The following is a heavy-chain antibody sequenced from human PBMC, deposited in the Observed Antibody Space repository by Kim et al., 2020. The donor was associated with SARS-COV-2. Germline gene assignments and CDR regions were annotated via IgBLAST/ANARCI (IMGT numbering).Heavy chain of an antibody. Sequence: SETLSLTCTVSGGSISSGGYYWSWIRQHPGKDLEGIGYIYYSGSTYYNPSLKSRVTISVDTSKNQFSLKLSSVTAADTAVYYCAGVPGSESYNNWFDPWGQGTLVTVSS. V-gene: IGHV4-31*03. CDR1: GGSISSGGYY. J-gene: IGHJ5*02. CDR2: IYYSGST. D-gene: IGHD3-10*01. CDR3: AGVPGSESYNNWFDP.